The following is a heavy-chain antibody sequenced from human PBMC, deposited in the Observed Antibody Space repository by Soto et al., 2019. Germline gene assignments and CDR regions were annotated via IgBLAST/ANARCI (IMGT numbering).Heavy chain of an antibody. V-gene: IGHV1-8*01. D-gene: IGHD2-15*01. CDR2: MNPNGGNT. Sequence: QVQLVQSGAEVKKPGASVKVSCKASGYTFTSYDINWVRQATGQGLECMGWMNPNGGNTGYAQKFQGRVTMTRNTSISTAYMELSSLRSEDTAVYYCARGTSVVVVAATGRPPPSDHWGQGNLVTVSS. CDR1: GYTFTSYD. CDR3: ARGTSVVVVAATGRPPPSDH. J-gene: IGHJ5*02.